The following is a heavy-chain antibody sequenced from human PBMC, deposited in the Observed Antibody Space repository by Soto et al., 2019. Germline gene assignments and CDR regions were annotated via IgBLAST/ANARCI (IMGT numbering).Heavy chain of an antibody. V-gene: IGHV3-66*01. CDR1: GFTVSSNY. CDR2: ISTSGTT. CDR3: ASSGSKYRFDS. D-gene: IGHD1-26*01. Sequence: GGSLRLSCAASGFTVSSNYMNWVRQAPGKGLEWVSLISTSGTTYYADSVKGRFIISRDTSTNTLNFQMNSLRADDTAVYYCASSGSKYRFDSWGQGTLVTVSS. J-gene: IGHJ4*02.